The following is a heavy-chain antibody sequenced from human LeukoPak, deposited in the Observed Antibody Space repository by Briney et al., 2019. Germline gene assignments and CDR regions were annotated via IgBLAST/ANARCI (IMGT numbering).Heavy chain of an antibody. D-gene: IGHD5-18*01. CDR3: APRGDIEHSYGYGKWFDP. J-gene: IGHJ5*02. CDR1: GASINNDNYY. V-gene: IGHV4-39*07. Sequence: SETLSLTCNVSGASINNDNYYWSWIRQPPGKGLEWIGEINHSGSTNYNASLKSRVTISVDTSKNQFSLRLSSVTAADTAVYYCAPRGDIEHSYGYGKWFDPWGQGTRVTVSS. CDR2: INHSGST.